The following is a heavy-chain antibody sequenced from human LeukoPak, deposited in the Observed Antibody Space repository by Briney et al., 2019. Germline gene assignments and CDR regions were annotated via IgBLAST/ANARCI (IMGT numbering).Heavy chain of an antibody. CDR3: AKGTIVLMVYANGFDY. CDR1: GFTFSSYA. D-gene: IGHD2-8*01. J-gene: IGHJ4*02. Sequence: GGSLRLSCAASGFTFSSYAMSWVRQAPGKGLEWASAISGSGGSTYYADSVKGRFTISRDNSKNTLYLQMNSLRAEDTAVYYCAKGTIVLMVYANGFDYWGQGTLVTVSS. V-gene: IGHV3-23*01. CDR2: ISGSGGST.